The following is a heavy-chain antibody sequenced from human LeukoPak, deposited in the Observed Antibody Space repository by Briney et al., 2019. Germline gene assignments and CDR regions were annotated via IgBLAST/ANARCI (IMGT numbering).Heavy chain of an antibody. D-gene: IGHD2-15*01. CDR3: ARDRCSGGRCYSLSVGHMDV. Sequence: GGSLRLSCAASGFTFSSYSMNWVRQAPGKGLEWVSYISSSSTTIYYADSVKGRFTISRDNAKNSLYLQMNSLRAEDTALYYCARDRCSGGRCYSLSVGHMDVWGKGTTVTVSS. CDR1: GFTFSSYS. J-gene: IGHJ6*03. V-gene: IGHV3-48*01. CDR2: ISSSSTTI.